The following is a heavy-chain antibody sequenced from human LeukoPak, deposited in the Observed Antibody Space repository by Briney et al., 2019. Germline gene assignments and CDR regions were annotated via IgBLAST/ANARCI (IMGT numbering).Heavy chain of an antibody. Sequence: ASVKVSCKASGYTFTSYYMHWVRQAPGQGLEWMGIINPSGGSTSYAQKFQGRVTMTRDTSTSTVYMELSSLRSEDTAVYYCARVPNWNDVREETGWFDPWGQGTLVTVSS. D-gene: IGHD1-1*01. V-gene: IGHV1-46*01. CDR3: ARVPNWNDVREETGWFDP. J-gene: IGHJ5*02. CDR1: GYTFTSYY. CDR2: INPSGGST.